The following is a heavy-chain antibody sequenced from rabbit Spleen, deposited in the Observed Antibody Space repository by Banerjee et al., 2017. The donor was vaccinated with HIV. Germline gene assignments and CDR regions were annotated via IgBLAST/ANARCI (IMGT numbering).Heavy chain of an antibody. CDR1: GFSFSSSDY. V-gene: IGHV1S40*01. Sequence: QSLEESGGGLVQPEGSLTLTCKASGFSFSSSDYICWVRQAPGKGLEWIACINAATGKPVYATWANGRFSISRTSSTTVTLQMTSLTAADTATYLCARDLAGAIGWNFYLWGQGTLVTVS. J-gene: IGHJ4*01. CDR2: INAATGKP. CDR3: ARDLAGAIGWNFYL. D-gene: IGHD4-1*01.